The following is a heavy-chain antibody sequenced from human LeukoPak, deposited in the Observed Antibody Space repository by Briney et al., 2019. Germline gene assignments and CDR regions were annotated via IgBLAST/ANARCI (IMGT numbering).Heavy chain of an antibody. CDR1: GGSITSYY. D-gene: IGHD1-26*01. CDR2: IYYSGST. V-gene: IGHV4-59*12. CDR3: ARRRIVGATNYFQH. Sequence: SETLSLTCTVSGGSITSYYWSWIRQPPGKGLEWIGSIYYSGSTNYNPSLKSRVTISVDTSKNQFSLKLSSVTAADTAVYYCARRRIVGATNYFQHWGQGTLVTVSS. J-gene: IGHJ1*01.